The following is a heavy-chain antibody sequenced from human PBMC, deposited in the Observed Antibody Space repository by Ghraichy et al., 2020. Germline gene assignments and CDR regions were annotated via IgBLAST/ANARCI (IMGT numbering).Heavy chain of an antibody. V-gene: IGHV4-34*01. J-gene: IGHJ4*02. CDR3: ARGFRPPNRRSAASLDF. CDR1: GGSFSGYY. CDR2: INNRGIT. Sequence: SETLSLTCGVHGGSFSGYYWTWIRQAPGKGLEWIGEINNRGITLYNASLKSRVIISVETSKTQFSLNLTSLTAADTAIYYCARGFRPPNRRSAASLDFWGQGTLVTVSS. D-gene: IGHD2-2*01.